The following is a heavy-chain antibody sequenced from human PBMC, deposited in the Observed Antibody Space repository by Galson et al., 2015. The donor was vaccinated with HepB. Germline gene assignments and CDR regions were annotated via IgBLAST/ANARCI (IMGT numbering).Heavy chain of an antibody. CDR3: ARSARFCSSASCSDYYYGMDV. CDR1: GFTFSRYW. J-gene: IGHJ6*02. CDR2: IKSDESNT. Sequence: SLRLSCAASGFTFSRYWMHWVRQAPGKGLEWVSRIKSDESNTIYADSVKGRFTISRDNAKNTLYLQMNSLRAEDTAVYFCARSARFCSSASCSDYYYGMDVWGQGTTVTVSS. D-gene: IGHD2-2*01. V-gene: IGHV3-74*01.